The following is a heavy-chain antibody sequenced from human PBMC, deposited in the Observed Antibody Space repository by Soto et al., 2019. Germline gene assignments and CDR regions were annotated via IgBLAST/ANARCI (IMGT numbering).Heavy chain of an antibody. V-gene: IGHV1-2*02. D-gene: IGHD7-27*01. Sequence: ASVKVSCKASGYTFTGYYIHWVRQAPGQGLEWMGSISPHSGGPNYAQRFQGRVTMTRDTSMTTVYMEMSGLTSDDTAVYYCAREEQTGANYYLDYWGKGTLVTVSS. CDR1: GYTFTGYY. CDR3: AREEQTGANYYLDY. CDR2: ISPHSGGP. J-gene: IGHJ4*02.